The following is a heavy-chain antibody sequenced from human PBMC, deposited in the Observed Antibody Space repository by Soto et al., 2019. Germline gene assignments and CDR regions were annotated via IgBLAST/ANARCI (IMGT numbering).Heavy chain of an antibody. CDR2: IDPSDSYT. CDR1: GYSFNNYW. J-gene: IGHJ4*02. V-gene: IGHV5-10-1*01. Sequence: GESLKISCKGSGYSFNNYWITWVRQMPGKGLEWMGRIDPSDSYTNYSPSFQGHVTISADKSISTAYLQWSSLKAEDTAVYYCAKCPAVAPNYGDYWGQGTLVTVSS. CDR3: AKCPAVAPNYGDY. D-gene: IGHD6-19*01.